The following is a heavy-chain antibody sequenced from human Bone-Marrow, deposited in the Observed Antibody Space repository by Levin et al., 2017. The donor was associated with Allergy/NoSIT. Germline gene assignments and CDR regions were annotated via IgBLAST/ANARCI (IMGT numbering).Heavy chain of an antibody. V-gene: IGHV4-61*02. CDR2: IYTSGST. Sequence: PSETLSLTCTVSGGSINSGSYYWTWIRQPAGKGLEWIGRIYTSGSTNYNPSLKSRVTISVDTSKNQFSLNLRSVTVADTALYYCARERAPGAQFPPQRSSWGRAYNWFDTWGQGTMVIVSS. CDR3: ARERAPGAQFPPQRSSWGRAYNWFDT. D-gene: IGHD6-13*01. J-gene: IGHJ5*02. CDR1: GGSINSGSYY.